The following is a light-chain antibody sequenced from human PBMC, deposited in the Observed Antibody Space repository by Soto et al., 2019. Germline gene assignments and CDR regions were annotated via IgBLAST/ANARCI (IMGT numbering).Light chain of an antibody. CDR2: AAS. Sequence: DIQMTQSPSSLSASVGDRVTITCRASQGISNYLAWYQQKPGKVPKLLIYAASTLQSGVPSRFSGSGSGTDFTLTISSLQPEDGATDYCETYNSAPWTVGQGTEVDIK. J-gene: IGKJ1*01. V-gene: IGKV1-27*01. CDR1: QGISNY. CDR3: ETYNSAPWT.